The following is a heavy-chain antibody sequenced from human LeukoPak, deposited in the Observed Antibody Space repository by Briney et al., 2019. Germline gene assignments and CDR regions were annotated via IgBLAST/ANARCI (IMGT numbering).Heavy chain of an antibody. CDR3: AKKITAPGPYFDS. J-gene: IGHJ4*02. CDR2: IPYDGSNK. CDR1: GFTFSSYA. D-gene: IGHD1-20*01. Sequence: GGSLRLSCAASGFTFSSYAMHWVRQAPGKGLEWVAVIPYDGSNKYYADSVKGRFTISRDNSKNTLYLQMNSLRAEDTAVYYCAKKITAPGPYFDSWGQGTLVTVSS. V-gene: IGHV3-30-3*02.